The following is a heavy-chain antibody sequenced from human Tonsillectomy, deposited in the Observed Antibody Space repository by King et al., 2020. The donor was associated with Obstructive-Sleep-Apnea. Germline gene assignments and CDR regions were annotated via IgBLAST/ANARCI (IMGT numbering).Heavy chain of an antibody. CDR1: GFTFSSYA. V-gene: IGHV3-30*02. J-gene: IGHJ4*02. Sequence: VQLVESGGGVVQPGGSLRLSCAASGFTFSSYAMHWVRQAPGKGLEWVAFIRYDGSNKYYADSVKGRFTISRDNSKNTLYLQMNSLRCEDTAVYYGATDGGYCSSTSCQGDYWGQGTLVIVSS. CDR2: IRYDGSNK. CDR3: ATDGGYCSSTSCQGDY. D-gene: IGHD2-2*01.